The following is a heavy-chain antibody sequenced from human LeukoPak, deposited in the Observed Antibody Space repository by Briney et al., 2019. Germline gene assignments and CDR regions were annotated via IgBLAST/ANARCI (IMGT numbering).Heavy chain of an antibody. J-gene: IGHJ4*02. CDR1: GFSFGGYA. D-gene: IGHD3-10*02. CDR2: IRSKALYGTS. CDR3: VRESVRDYYFDY. V-gene: IGHV3-49*04. Sequence: RAGGSLRLSCRGSGFSFGGYALSWVRQAPGKGLGWVGLIRSKALYGTSEYAASVEGRFTISRDDSNTIAYLQMNSLKTEDTAVYFCVRESVRDYYFDYWGQGTLVTVSA.